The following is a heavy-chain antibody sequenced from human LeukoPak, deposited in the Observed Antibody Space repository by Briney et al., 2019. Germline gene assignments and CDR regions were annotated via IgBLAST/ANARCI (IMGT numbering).Heavy chain of an antibody. CDR1: GYTFINYG. CDR2: ISTYNGHT. D-gene: IGHD1-14*01. V-gene: IGHV1-18*01. J-gene: IGHJ6*02. CDR3: AREVVIEPAVAYYYYGMDV. Sequence: ASVKVSCKASGYTFINYGISWVRQAPGQGLEWMGWISTYNGHTNYEEKLQGRVTMTTDASTNTAYMELRSLRSDDTAVYYCAREVVIEPAVAYYYYGMDVWGQGPRSPSP.